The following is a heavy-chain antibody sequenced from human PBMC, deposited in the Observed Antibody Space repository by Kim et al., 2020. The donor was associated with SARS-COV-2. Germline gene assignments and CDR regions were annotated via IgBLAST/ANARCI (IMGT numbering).Heavy chain of an antibody. Sequence: SETLSLTCTVSGGSISSSSYYWGWIRQPPGKGLEWIGSIYYSGSTYYNPSLKSRVTISVDTSKNQFSLKLSSVTAADTAVYYCARGGDYGEALNWFDPWGQGTLVTVSS. V-gene: IGHV4-39*01. D-gene: IGHD4-17*01. CDR2: IYYSGST. CDR1: GGSISSSSYY. CDR3: ARGGDYGEALNWFDP. J-gene: IGHJ5*02.